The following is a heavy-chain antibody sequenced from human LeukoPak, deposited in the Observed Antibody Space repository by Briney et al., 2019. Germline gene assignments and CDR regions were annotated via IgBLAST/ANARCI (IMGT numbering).Heavy chain of an antibody. CDR3: AKGRGWEASYYYYYMDV. V-gene: IGHV3-30*02. CDR1: GFTFSSYG. J-gene: IGHJ6*03. Sequence: PGGSLRLSCAASGFTFSSYGMHWVRQAPGKGLEWVAFIRYDGSNKYYTDSVKGRFTSSRDNSKNTLYLQMNSLRAYVTAVYYCAKGRGWEASYYYYYMDVWGKGTTVTISS. CDR2: IRYDGSNK. D-gene: IGHD1-26*01.